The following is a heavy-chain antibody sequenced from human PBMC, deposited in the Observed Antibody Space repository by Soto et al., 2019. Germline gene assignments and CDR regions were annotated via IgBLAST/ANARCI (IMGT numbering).Heavy chain of an antibody. CDR3: ARDPAIYSGNFDYGLDV. D-gene: IGHD4-4*01. J-gene: IGHJ6*02. CDR1: GFTFSRYE. CDR2: IGTSGKTI. V-gene: IGHV3-48*03. Sequence: PAGSLRLSCAVSGFTFSRYEMNWVRQAPGKGLEWASYIGTSGKTIYYADSVRGRFTISRDNAKNSLYLQMNSLRAEDTAVYYCARDPAIYSGNFDYGLDVWGQGTTVTVSS.